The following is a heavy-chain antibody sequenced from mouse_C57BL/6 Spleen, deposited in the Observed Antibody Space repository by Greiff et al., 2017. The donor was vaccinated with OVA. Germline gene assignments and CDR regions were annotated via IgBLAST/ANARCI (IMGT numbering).Heavy chain of an antibody. V-gene: IGHV1-82*01. CDR3: AREKLRNYFDY. Sequence: QVQLQQSGPELVKPGASVKISCKASGYAFSSSWMNWVKQRPGKGLEWIGRIYPGDGDTNYNGKFKGKATLTADKSSSTAYMQLSSLTSEDSAVYFCAREKLRNYFDYWGQGTTLTVSS. J-gene: IGHJ2*01. CDR2: IYPGDGDT. CDR1: GYAFSSSW. D-gene: IGHD1-1*01.